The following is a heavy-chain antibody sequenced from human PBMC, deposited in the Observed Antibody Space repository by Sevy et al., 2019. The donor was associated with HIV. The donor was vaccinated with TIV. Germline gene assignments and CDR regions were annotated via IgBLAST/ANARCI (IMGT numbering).Heavy chain of an antibody. CDR3: AKRTNYDFWFDY. Sequence: GGSLRLSCAASVFTFSSYAMSWVRQAPGKGLEWVSAISGSGGSTYYADSVKGRFTISRDNSKNTLYLQMNSLRAEDTAVYYCAKRTNYDFWFDYWGQGTLVTVSS. V-gene: IGHV3-23*01. D-gene: IGHD3-3*01. J-gene: IGHJ4*02. CDR1: VFTFSSYA. CDR2: ISGSGGST.